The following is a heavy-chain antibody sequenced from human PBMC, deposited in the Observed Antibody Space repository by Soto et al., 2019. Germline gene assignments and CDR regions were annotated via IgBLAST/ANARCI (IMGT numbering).Heavy chain of an antibody. D-gene: IGHD3-3*01. CDR3: ARVGYDFWSGYYYYYYMDV. Sequence: QVQLQESGPGLVKPSETLSLTCTVSGGSISSYYWSWIRQPPGKGLEWIGYIYYSGSTNYNPSLKSRVTISVDTSNNQFSLKRSSVTAADTAVYYCARVGYDFWSGYYYYYYMDVWGKGTTVTVSS. V-gene: IGHV4-59*01. J-gene: IGHJ6*03. CDR1: GGSISSYY. CDR2: IYYSGST.